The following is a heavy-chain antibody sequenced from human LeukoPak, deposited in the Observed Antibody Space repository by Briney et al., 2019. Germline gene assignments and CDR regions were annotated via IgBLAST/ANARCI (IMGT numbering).Heavy chain of an antibody. D-gene: IGHD6-13*01. CDR3: AKGGRHSSSWNEY. CDR1: GFTFDDYA. CDR2: ISWNSGSK. Sequence: GGSLRLSCAASGFTFDDYAMLWVRRAPGKGLEWVSSISWNSGSKVYADSVKGRFTISRDNAKNSLYLQMNSLRVEDTALYYCAKGGRHSSSWNEYWGQGTLVTVSS. J-gene: IGHJ4*02. V-gene: IGHV3-9*01.